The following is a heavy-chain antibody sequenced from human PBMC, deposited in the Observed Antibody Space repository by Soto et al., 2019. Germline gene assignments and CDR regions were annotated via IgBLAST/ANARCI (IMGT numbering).Heavy chain of an antibody. Sequence: ASVKVSCKASGGTFSSYAISWVRQAPGQGLEWMGGIIPIFGTANYAQKFQGRVTITADESTSTAYMELSSLRSEDTAVYYCASARHYDYVWGSYRCFDYWGQVPLVTFSS. CDR3: ASARHYDYVWGSYRCFDY. V-gene: IGHV1-69*13. J-gene: IGHJ4*02. D-gene: IGHD3-16*02. CDR1: GGTFSSYA. CDR2: IIPIFGTA.